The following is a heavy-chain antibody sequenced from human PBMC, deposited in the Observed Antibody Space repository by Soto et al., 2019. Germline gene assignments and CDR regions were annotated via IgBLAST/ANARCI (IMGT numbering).Heavy chain of an antibody. CDR1: GGSINSNSYY. CDR2: IYYSGGT. Sequence: LETLSLTCVVSGGSINSNSYYWDWVRQPPGKGLEWIGSIYYSGGTYHNPSLKGRLTISVDTSRNQLSLKLTSVTAADTAVYYCARHGHRVSSGFDYWGQGTLVTVSS. CDR3: ARHGHRVSSGFDY. D-gene: IGHD6-19*01. V-gene: IGHV4-39*01. J-gene: IGHJ4*02.